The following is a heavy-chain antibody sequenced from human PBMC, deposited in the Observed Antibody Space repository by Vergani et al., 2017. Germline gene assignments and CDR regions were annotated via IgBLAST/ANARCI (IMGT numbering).Heavy chain of an antibody. CDR1: GGSISSYY. J-gene: IGHJ4*02. D-gene: IGHD1-26*01. Sequence: QVQLQESGPGLVKPSETLSLTCTVSGGSISSYYWSWIRQPPGKGLEWIGYIDYSGSTNYNPALKSRVTISVDTSKNQFSLKLSSVTAADTAVYYCARSLYSGSYFSYDYWGQGTLVTVSS. V-gene: IGHV4-59*01. CDR2: IDYSGST. CDR3: ARSLYSGSYFSYDY.